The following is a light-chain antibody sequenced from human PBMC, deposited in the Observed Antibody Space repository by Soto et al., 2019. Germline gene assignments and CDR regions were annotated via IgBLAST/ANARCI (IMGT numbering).Light chain of an antibody. CDR3: QQRSNWPPIT. CDR2: GAS. J-gene: IGKJ5*01. V-gene: IGKV3D-20*02. CDR1: QSVSSSY. Sequence: EIVLTQSPGTLSLSPGERATLSCRASQSVSSSYLAWYQQRPGQAPRLLICGASNRATGIPDRFSGSGSGTDFTLTISRLEPEDFAVYYCQQRSNWPPITFGQGIRLEIK.